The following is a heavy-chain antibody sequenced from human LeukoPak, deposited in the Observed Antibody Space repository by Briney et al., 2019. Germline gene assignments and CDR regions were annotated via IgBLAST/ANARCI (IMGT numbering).Heavy chain of an antibody. V-gene: IGHV1-18*04. CDR2: ISAYNGNT. CDR1: GYTFTGYY. D-gene: IGHD3-22*01. J-gene: IGHJ4*02. CDR3: ARAYYYDSSGYYYHFTFDY. Sequence: ASVKVSCKASGYTFTGYYMHWVRQAPGQGLEWMGWISAYNGNTNYAQKLQGRVTMTTDTSTSTAYMELRSLRSGDTAVYYCARAYYYDSSGYYYHFTFDYWGQGTLVTVSS.